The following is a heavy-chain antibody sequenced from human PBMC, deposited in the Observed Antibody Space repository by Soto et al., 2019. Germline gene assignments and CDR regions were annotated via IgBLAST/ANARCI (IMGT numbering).Heavy chain of an antibody. CDR2: VYYSGTT. J-gene: IGHJ4*02. CDR1: GGAMNYYY. Sequence: QVLLQESGPGLVQPSETLSLTCTVSGGAMNYYYWSWIRQSPGKGLEWIGYVYYSGTTYYNPSLLSRVTSSIDASLNQFSLKLMSVRAADSSIYYGARAGRSWPAVFDFWGRGALVTVSS. D-gene: IGHD6-13*01. CDR3: ARAGRSWPAVFDF. V-gene: IGHV4-59*01.